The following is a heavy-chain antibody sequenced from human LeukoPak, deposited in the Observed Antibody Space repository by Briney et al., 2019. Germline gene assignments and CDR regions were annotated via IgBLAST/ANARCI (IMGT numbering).Heavy chain of an antibody. Sequence: GGSPRLSWVASGFTLSSNYMSWVRQGPGEGVEWVSLIYSSDGAYYADSVKGRFTISRDNSKNTLYLQMNSLRAEDTAVYYCARDADSWGQGTLVTVSS. CDR1: GFTLSSNY. J-gene: IGHJ4*02. CDR3: ARDADS. V-gene: IGHV3-66*01. CDR2: IYSSDGA.